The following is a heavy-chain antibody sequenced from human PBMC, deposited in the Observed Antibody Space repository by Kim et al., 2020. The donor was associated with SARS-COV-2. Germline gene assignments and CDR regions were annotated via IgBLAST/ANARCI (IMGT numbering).Heavy chain of an antibody. Sequence: SVKVSCKASGGTFSSYAISWVRQAPGQGLEWMGGIIPIFGTANYAQKFQGRVTITADESTSTAYMELSSLRSEDTAVYYCAREANFPRNWFDPWGQGTLVTVSS. CDR1: GGTFSSYA. CDR2: IIPIFGTA. J-gene: IGHJ5*02. V-gene: IGHV1-69*13. CDR3: AREANFPRNWFDP.